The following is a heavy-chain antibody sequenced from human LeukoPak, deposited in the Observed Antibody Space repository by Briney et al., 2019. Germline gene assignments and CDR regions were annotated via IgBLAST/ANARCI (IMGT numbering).Heavy chain of an antibody. V-gene: IGHV3-21*01. CDR3: ARDLLTYSSSWDY. CDR2: ISSSSSYI. J-gene: IGHJ4*02. CDR1: GFTFSSYS. D-gene: IGHD6-13*01. Sequence: GGSLRLSCAASGFTFSSYSMNWVRQAPGKGLEWVSSISSSSSYIYYADSVKGRFTVSRDNAKNSLYLQMNSLRAEDTAVYYCARDLLTYSSSWDYWGQGTLVTVSS.